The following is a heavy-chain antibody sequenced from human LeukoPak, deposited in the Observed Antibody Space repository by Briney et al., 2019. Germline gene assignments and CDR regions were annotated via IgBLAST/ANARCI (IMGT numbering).Heavy chain of an antibody. J-gene: IGHJ6*03. V-gene: IGHV3-20*04. Sequence: GGSLRLSCAASGFTFDDYGLSWVRQPPGKGLGWVSGINWNGGSTGYADSVIGRFIICRDNAKNSLYLQVNSLRAEDTALYYCARDIEDIVVVPAAYYYYYYMDVWGKGTTVTVSS. CDR3: ARDIEDIVVVPAAYYYYYYMDV. CDR2: INWNGGST. D-gene: IGHD2-2*01. CDR1: GFTFDDYG.